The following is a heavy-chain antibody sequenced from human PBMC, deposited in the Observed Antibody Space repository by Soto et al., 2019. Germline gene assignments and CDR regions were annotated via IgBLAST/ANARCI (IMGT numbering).Heavy chain of an antibody. V-gene: IGHV3-30*03. CDR1: GYTFSSYG. J-gene: IGHJ4*02. CDR3: TRDQGSAFYH. Sequence: QVQLVESGGGVVQPGRSLRLSCAASGYTFSSYGMHWVRQAPGKGLEWVAVISSDGSKKYYVDSVKGRFTISRDDSKNRVYLQMNSLRGEDTAVYYCTRDQGSAFYHWGQGTLVTVSA. D-gene: IGHD6-19*01. CDR2: ISSDGSKK.